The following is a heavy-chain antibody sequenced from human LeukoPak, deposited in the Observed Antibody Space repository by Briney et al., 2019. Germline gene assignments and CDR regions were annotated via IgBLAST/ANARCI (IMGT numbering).Heavy chain of an antibody. Sequence: SETLSLTCGVYGSFSGYYWSWIRQPPGKGLEWIGEMHHSGSTNYNPSLKSRVTVSVDTSKNQFSLRLSSATAADTAVYYCARGAVVEAAGTSRLYYAMDVWGNGTTVTVSS. CDR1: GSFSGYY. CDR3: ARGAVVEAAGTSRLYYAMDV. CDR2: MHHSGST. J-gene: IGHJ6*04. D-gene: IGHD6-13*01. V-gene: IGHV4-34*01.